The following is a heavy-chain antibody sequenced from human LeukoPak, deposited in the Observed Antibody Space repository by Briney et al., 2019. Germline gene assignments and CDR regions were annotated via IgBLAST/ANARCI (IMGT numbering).Heavy chain of an antibody. J-gene: IGHJ4*02. CDR1: GRSFSGYY. V-gene: IGHV4-34*01. CDR3: ARHRRRIVGGTKCFDY. D-gene: IGHD1-26*01. Sequence: SETLSLTCAVYGRSFSGYYWSWVRQSPGKGLEWIGEINHSGRTNYNPSLKSRVTTSVDTSKNQFSLKLSSVTAADTAVYYCARHRRRIVGGTKCFDYWGQGTLVTVSS. CDR2: INHSGRT.